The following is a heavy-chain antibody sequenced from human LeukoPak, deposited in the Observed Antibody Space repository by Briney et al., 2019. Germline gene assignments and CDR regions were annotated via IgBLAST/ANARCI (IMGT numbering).Heavy chain of an antibody. V-gene: IGHV3-53*01. J-gene: IGHJ4*02. CDR1: GFTVSDNY. CDR3: ARSSGYFYY. CDR2: MFSGGST. Sequence: GGSLRLSCAASGFTVSDNYMSWVRQAPGRGLEWVSVMFSGGSTYYADSVEGRFTISRDSSKNILYLQMNSLRAEDTAVYYCARSSGYFYYWGQGTLVTVSS. D-gene: IGHD3-22*01.